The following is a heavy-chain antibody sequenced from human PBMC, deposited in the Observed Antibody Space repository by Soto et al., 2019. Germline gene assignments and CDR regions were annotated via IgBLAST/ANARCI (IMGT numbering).Heavy chain of an antibody. D-gene: IGHD3-22*01. CDR3: AKVPIPYYYDSSGYSY. J-gene: IGHJ4*02. Sequence: GGSLRLSCAASGFTFSSYAMSWVRQAPGKGLEWVSAISGSGGSTYYADSVKGRFTISRDNSKNTLYLQMNSLRAEDTAVYYCAKVPIPYYYDSSGYSYWGQGTLVTVSS. V-gene: IGHV3-23*01. CDR1: GFTFSSYA. CDR2: ISGSGGST.